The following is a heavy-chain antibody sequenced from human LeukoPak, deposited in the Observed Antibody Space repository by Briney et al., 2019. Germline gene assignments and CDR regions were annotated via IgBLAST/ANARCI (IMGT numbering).Heavy chain of an antibody. CDR2: MNPNSGNT. CDR1: GGTFSSYA. Sequence: ASVKVSCKASGGTFSSYAISWVRQATGQGLEWMGWMNPNSGNTGYAQKFQGRVTMTRNTSISTAYMELSSLRSEDTAVYYCARATNYDFWSGYYITSYYYYGMDVWGQGTTVTVSS. D-gene: IGHD3-3*01. CDR3: ARATNYDFWSGYYITSYYYYGMDV. J-gene: IGHJ6*02. V-gene: IGHV1-8*02.